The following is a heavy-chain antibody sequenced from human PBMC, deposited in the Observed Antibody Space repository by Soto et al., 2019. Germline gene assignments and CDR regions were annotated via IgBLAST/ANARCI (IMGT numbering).Heavy chain of an antibody. V-gene: IGHV3-11*06. Sequence: NPGGSLRLSCAASGFTFSDYYMSWIRQAPGKGLEWVSYISSSSSYTNYADPVKGRFTISRDNVKNSLYLQMNSLRAEDTAVYYCARDLLQTPWGYYGMDVWGQGTTVTVSS. J-gene: IGHJ6*02. CDR3: ARDLLQTPWGYYGMDV. CDR1: GFTFSDYY. CDR2: ISSSSSYT. D-gene: IGHD3-16*01.